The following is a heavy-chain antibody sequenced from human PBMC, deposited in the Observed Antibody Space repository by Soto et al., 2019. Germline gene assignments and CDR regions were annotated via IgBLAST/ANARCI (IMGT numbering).Heavy chain of an antibody. V-gene: IGHV1-69*01. CDR1: GGTFSSYA. CDR3: ARDLALYGYVWGSYRGGSWFDP. CDR2: IIPIFGTA. D-gene: IGHD3-16*02. J-gene: IGHJ5*02. Sequence: QVQLVQSGAEVKKPGSSVKVSCKASGGTFSSYAISWVRQAPGQGLEWMGGIIPIFGTANYAQKFQGRVTITADEFTSTGYMGLSRLRSEDTAVDYCARDLALYGYVWGSYRGGSWFDPWGQGTLVTVSS.